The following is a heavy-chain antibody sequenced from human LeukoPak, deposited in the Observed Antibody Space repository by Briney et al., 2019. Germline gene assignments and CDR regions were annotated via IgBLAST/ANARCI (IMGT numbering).Heavy chain of an antibody. CDR3: ARDKSYYMDV. J-gene: IGHJ6*03. Sequence: GGSLRLSCEASGFTFSNYYMNWVRQAPGKGLEWVSSISSSSSYIYYADSVKGRFTISRDNAKNSLYLQMNSLRAEDTALYYCARDKSYYMDVWGKGTTVTVSS. CDR2: ISSSSSYI. V-gene: IGHV3-21*04. CDR1: GFTFSNYY.